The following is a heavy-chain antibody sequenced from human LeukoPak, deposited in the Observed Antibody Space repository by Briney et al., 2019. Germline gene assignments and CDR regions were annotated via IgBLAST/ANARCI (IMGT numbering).Heavy chain of an antibody. CDR3: ARGSGYCSSTSCYTRIYGMDV. V-gene: IGHV4-31*03. J-gene: IGHJ6*02. Sequence: SQTLSLTCTVSGGSISSGGYYWSWIRQHPGKGLEWIGYIYYSGSTYYNPSLKSRVTMSVDTSKNQFSLKLSSVTAADTAVYYCARGSGYCSSTSCYTRIYGMDVWGQGTTVTVSS. D-gene: IGHD2-2*02. CDR1: GGSISSGGYY. CDR2: IYYSGST.